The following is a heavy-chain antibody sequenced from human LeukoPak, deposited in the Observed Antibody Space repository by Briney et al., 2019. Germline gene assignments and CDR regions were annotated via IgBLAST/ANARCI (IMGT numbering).Heavy chain of an antibody. Sequence: ASVKVSCKASGYTFTSYGISWVRQAPGQGLEWMGWISAYNGNTNYAQKLQGRVTMTTDTSTSTAYMELRSLRYDDTAVYYCARGISGYAPYYYYYYMDVWGKGTTVTVSS. D-gene: IGHD5-12*01. CDR2: ISAYNGNT. J-gene: IGHJ6*03. CDR3: ARGISGYAPYYYYYYMDV. CDR1: GYTFTSYG. V-gene: IGHV1-18*01.